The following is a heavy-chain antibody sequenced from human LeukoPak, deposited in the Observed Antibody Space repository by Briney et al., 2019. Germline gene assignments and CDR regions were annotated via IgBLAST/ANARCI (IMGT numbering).Heavy chain of an antibody. D-gene: IGHD3-3*01. J-gene: IGHJ4*02. CDR1: GYTFTSYD. CDR2: MNPNSGNT. CDR3: ARADFWSGYLLDY. Sequence: ASVKVSCKASGYTFTSYDINWVRQATGQGLEWMGWMNPNSGNTGYAQKFQGRVTITRNTSISTAYMEPNSLRSEDTAVYYCARADFWSGYLLDYWGQGTLVTVSS. V-gene: IGHV1-8*01.